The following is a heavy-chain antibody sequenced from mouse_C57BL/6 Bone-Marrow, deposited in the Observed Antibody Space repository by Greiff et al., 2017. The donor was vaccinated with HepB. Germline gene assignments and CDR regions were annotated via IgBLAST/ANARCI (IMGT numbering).Heavy chain of an antibody. CDR1: GYSFTDYN. D-gene: IGHD1-1*01. CDR2: INPNYGTT. J-gene: IGHJ2*01. Sequence: VQLKESGPELVKPGASVKISCKASGYSFTDYNMNWVKQSNGKSLEWIGVINPNYGTTSYNQKFKGKATLTVDQSSSTAYMQLNSLTSEDSAVYYCARVRGLTTVVATDFDYWGQGTTLTVSS. V-gene: IGHV1-39*01. CDR3: ARVRGLTTVVATDFDY.